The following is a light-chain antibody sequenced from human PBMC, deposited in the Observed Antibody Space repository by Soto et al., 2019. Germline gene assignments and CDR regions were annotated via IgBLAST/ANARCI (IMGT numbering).Light chain of an antibody. CDR1: QTFISAH. V-gene: IGKV3D-20*02. J-gene: IGKJ1*01. CDR2: GTS. Sequence: VTKSPVTXSVEKGERATLPCRGSQTFISAHLAWYKQRHGNDTXLXXXGTSRRDTGIQDRISGSASGKALTLTISSGEHEDFGGYYCQQFRKGRPWTVGQGTQVDI. CDR3: QQFRKGRPWT.